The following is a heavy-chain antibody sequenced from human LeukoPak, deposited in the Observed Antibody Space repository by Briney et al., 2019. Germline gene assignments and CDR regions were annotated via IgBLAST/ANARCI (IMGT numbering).Heavy chain of an antibody. CDR3: ARDWGSTYSSGWPPLDY. V-gene: IGHV1-18*01. CDR1: GYTFITYG. Sequence: ASVKVSCKASGYTFITYGITWVRQAPGQGLEWMGWISAYNGNTNYAQKLQGRVTMTTDTSTSTAYMELRSLRSDDTAVYYCARDWGSTYSSGWPPLDYWGQGTLVTVSS. J-gene: IGHJ4*02. D-gene: IGHD6-19*01. CDR2: ISAYNGNT.